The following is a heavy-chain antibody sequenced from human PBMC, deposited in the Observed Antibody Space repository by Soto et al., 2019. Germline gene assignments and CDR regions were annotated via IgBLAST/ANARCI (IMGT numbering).Heavy chain of an antibody. CDR1: GFTFSSYA. CDR3: ARDKGVGGYYYYYMDV. D-gene: IGHD3-10*01. V-gene: IGHV3-64*01. Sequence: ESGGGLVQPGGSLRLSCAASGFTFSSYAMHWVRQAPGKGLEYVSAISSNGGSTYYANSVKGRFTISRDNSKNTLYLQMGSLRAEDMAVYYCARDKGVGGYYYYYMDVWGKGTTVTVSS. CDR2: ISSNGGST. J-gene: IGHJ6*03.